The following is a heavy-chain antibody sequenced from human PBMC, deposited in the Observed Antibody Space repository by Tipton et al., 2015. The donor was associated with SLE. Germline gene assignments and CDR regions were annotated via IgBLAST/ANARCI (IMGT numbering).Heavy chain of an antibody. J-gene: IGHJ4*02. D-gene: IGHD5-12*01. CDR3: AKKGKGGYSGYADY. Sequence: QLVQSGGGVVQPGRSLRLSCAASGFTFSSYGMHWVRQAPGKGLEWVAVIWYDGSDKYYADSVKGRFTISRDNSKNTLYVQMNSLRTEDTAVYYCAKKGKGGYSGYADYWGQGTLVTVSS. V-gene: IGHV3-33*06. CDR1: GFTFSSYG. CDR2: IWYDGSDK.